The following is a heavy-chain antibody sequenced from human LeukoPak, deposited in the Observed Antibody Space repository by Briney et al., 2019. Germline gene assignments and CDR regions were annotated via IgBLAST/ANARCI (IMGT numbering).Heavy chain of an antibody. V-gene: IGHV3-48*04. D-gene: IGHD3-9*01. CDR1: GFTFSSYA. CDR3: AREGNYDVLTGYCPADY. J-gene: IGHJ4*02. Sequence: GGSLRLSCAASGFTFSSYAMSWVRQAPGKGLGWVAYISTTSNTIYYGDSMRGRFTVSRDNAKNSLYLQMNSLRAEDTAVYYCAREGNYDVLTGYCPADYWGQGTLVTVSS. CDR2: ISTTSNTI.